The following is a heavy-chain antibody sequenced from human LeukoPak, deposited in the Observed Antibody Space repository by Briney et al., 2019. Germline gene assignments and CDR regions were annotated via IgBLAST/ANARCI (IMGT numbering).Heavy chain of an antibody. CDR1: GGSISSSSYY. D-gene: IGHD2-2*01. Sequence: SETLSLTCTVSGGSISSSSYYWGWIRQPPGKGLEWIGSIYYSGSTYYNPSLKSRVTISVDTSKNQFSLKLSSVTAADTAVYYCARTSTSCHLCIDYWGQGTLVTVSS. CDR3: ARTSTSCHLCIDY. CDR2: IYYSGST. J-gene: IGHJ4*02. V-gene: IGHV4-39*07.